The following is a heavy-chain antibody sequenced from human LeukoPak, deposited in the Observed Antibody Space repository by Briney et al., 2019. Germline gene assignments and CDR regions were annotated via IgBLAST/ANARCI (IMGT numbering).Heavy chain of an antibody. D-gene: IGHD5-24*01. V-gene: IGHV3-23*01. Sequence: TGGSLRLSCATSGFTFRTYAMTWVRQAPGKGLEWVSAMSASGDETKYADSVKGRSTISRDNSRNTLFLQINRLRGDDTAVYYCARDYKADYWGQGTLVTVSS. J-gene: IGHJ4*02. CDR1: GFTFRTYA. CDR2: MSASGDET. CDR3: ARDYKADY.